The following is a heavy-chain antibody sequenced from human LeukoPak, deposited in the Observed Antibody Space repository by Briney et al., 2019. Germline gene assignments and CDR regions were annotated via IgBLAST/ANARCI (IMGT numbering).Heavy chain of an antibody. CDR3: ARARGLGYSYGHFDY. Sequence: GRSLRLSCAAFGFTFSSYAMPWVRQAPGKGLEWVAVISYDGSNKYYADSVTGRFTISRDNSKNTLYLQMNSLRADDTAVYYCARARGLGYSYGHFDYWGQGTLVTVSS. CDR1: GFTFSSYA. J-gene: IGHJ4*02. V-gene: IGHV3-30-3*01. CDR2: ISYDGSNK. D-gene: IGHD5-18*01.